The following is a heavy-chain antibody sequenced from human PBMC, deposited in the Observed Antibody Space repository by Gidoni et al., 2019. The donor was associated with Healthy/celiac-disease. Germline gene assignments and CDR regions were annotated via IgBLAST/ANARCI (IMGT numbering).Heavy chain of an antibody. D-gene: IGHD1-26*01. CDR1: GFRFSSYA. V-gene: IGHV3-23*01. CDR3: AKSIVGATTAYYFDY. Sequence: EVQLLESGGGLVQPGGSLRLSCAASGFRFSSYAMSWVRQAPGKGLEWVSAISGSGGSTYYADSVKGRFTISRDNSKNTLYLQMNSLRAEDTAVYYCAKSIVGATTAYYFDYWGQGTLVTVSS. CDR2: ISGSGGST. J-gene: IGHJ4*02.